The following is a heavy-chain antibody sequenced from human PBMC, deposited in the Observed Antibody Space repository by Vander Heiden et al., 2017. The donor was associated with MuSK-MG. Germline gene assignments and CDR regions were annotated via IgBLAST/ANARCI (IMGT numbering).Heavy chain of an antibody. J-gene: IGHJ4*02. Sequence: EVQLVESGGGLVQPGGSLRLSCAVSGLTFTTHWMTWVRQAPGKGLEWVANINQEGREKDYVDSVKGRFTISRENAKNSMYMKMKSLRGEDAAVYYCARGSASEYWGQGTMVTVYS. CDR1: GLTFTTHW. V-gene: IGHV3-7*01. D-gene: IGHD6-6*01. CDR2: INQEGREK. CDR3: ARGSASEY.